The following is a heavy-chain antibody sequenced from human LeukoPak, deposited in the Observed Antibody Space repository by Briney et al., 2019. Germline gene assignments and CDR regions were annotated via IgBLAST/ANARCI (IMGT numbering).Heavy chain of an antibody. Sequence: PSETLSLTCTVSGGSISSYYWSWIRQPPGKGLEWIGYIYYSGSTNYNPSLKSRVTISVDTSKNQFSLKLSSVTAADTAVYYCARVGGSYLYYFDCWGQGTLVTVSS. J-gene: IGHJ4*02. V-gene: IGHV4-59*01. CDR1: GGSISSYY. D-gene: IGHD1-26*01. CDR2: IYYSGST. CDR3: ARVGGSYLYYFDC.